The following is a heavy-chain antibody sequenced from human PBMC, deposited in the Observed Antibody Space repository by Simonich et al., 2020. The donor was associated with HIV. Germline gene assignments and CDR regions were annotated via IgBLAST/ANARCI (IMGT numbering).Heavy chain of an antibody. J-gene: IGHJ1*01. CDR1: GFTFDDYA. CDR3: AKVGLKYCSSTSCYGGAEYFQH. V-gene: IGHV3-9*01. D-gene: IGHD2-2*01. CDR2: ISWNSGSI. Sequence: GGGLVQLGRSLRLSCTASGFTFDDYAMHWIRQAPGKGLEWVSCISWNSGSIAYADSVNGRFTISRDNAKKSLYLQMNSLRAEDTALYYCAKVGLKYCSSTSCYGGAEYFQHWGQGTLVTVSS.